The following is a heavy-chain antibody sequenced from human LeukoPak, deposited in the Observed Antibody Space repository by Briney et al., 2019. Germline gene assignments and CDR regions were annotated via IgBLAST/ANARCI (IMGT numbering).Heavy chain of an antibody. Sequence: GGSLRLSCAASGFTFSSYSMNWVRQAPGKGLEWVSYIISSSSTIYYADSVKGRFTISRDNAKNSLYLQMNSLRAEDTAVYYCAREGPYCSGGSCYRGSYYYYGMDVWGQGTTVTVSS. CDR3: AREGPYCSGGSCYRGSYYYYGMDV. J-gene: IGHJ6*02. CDR2: IISSSSTI. CDR1: GFTFSSYS. V-gene: IGHV3-48*04. D-gene: IGHD2-15*01.